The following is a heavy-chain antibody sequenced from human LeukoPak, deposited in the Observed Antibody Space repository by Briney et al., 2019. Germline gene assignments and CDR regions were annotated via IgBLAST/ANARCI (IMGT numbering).Heavy chain of an antibody. J-gene: IGHJ2*01. V-gene: IGHV4-4*07. Sequence: PSETLSLTCTVSGDSMSSYYWNFIRQPAGKGLEWIGRIHTSWTAYYNPSLKSRITMSVDTSRNQFSLRLTSVTAADTAVYYCAKGAQLIWYFDLWGRGTLVTVST. CDR3: AKGAQLIWYFDL. D-gene: IGHD5-24*01. CDR1: GDSMSSYY. CDR2: IHTSWTA.